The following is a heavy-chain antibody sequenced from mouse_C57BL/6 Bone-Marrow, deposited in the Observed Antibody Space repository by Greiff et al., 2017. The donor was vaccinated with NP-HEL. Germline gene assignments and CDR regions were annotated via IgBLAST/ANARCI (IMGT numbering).Heavy chain of an antibody. CDR2: ISSGSSTI. CDR3: ARPGYYGSSYSWYFDV. V-gene: IGHV5-17*01. J-gene: IGHJ1*03. D-gene: IGHD1-1*01. Sequence: EVKLQESGGGLVKPGGSLKLSCAASGFTFSDYGMHWVRQAPEKGLEWVAYISSGSSTIYYADTVKGRFTLSRDNAKNTLFLQMTRLMSEDTAMYYCARPGYYGSSYSWYFDVWGTGTTVTVSS. CDR1: GFTFSDYG.